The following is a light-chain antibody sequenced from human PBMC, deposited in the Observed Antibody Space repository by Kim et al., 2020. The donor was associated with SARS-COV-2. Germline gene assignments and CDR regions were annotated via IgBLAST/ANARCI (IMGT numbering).Light chain of an antibody. J-gene: IGKJ1*01. Sequence: DIQMTQSPSSLSASVGDRVTITCRASQVISNYLAWYQQKPGKVPKLLIYAASTLQSGVPSRFSGSGSGTDFTLTINSLQPEDVATYYCQKYDSGPWTFGQGTKVDIK. CDR1: QVISNY. CDR3: QKYDSGPWT. CDR2: AAS. V-gene: IGKV1-27*01.